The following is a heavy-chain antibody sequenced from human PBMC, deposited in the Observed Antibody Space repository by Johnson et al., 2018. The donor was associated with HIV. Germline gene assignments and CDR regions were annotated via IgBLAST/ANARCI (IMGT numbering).Heavy chain of an antibody. V-gene: IGHV3-66*01. J-gene: IGHJ3*02. Sequence: VHLVESGGGLVQPGGSLRLSCAASGFTFSSYDMHWVRQATGKGLEWVSDIYSGGSTYYADSVKGRFTITRDNSKTTLYLQMNSLRAEDTAVYYCARGWQQRAFDIWGQGTMVTVS. CDR3: ARGWQQRAFDI. D-gene: IGHD6-13*01. CDR2: IYSGGST. CDR1: GFTFSSYD.